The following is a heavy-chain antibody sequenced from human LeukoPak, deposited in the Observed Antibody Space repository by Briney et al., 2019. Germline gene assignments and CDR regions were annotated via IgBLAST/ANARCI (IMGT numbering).Heavy chain of an antibody. CDR3: AKGIYYYGSGSYSFFDY. V-gene: IGHV3-9*01. CDR2: ITWNSRGI. D-gene: IGHD3-10*01. J-gene: IGHJ4*02. CDR1: GFTFDDYA. Sequence: PGGSLRLSCAASGFTFDDYAMHWVRQAPGKGLEWVSGITWNSRGIDYADSVKGRFTISRDNAKKSLYLQMNSLRAEDTAFYYCAKGIYYYGSGSYSFFDYWGQGTLVTVSS.